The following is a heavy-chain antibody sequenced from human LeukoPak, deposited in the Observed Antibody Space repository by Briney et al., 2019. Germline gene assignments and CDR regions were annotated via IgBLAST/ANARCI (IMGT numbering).Heavy chain of an antibody. CDR1: GGSISSGSYY. Sequence: PSQTLSLTCTVSGGSISSGSYYWGWIRQPAGTGLEWIGRIYTSGSTNYNPSLKSRVTISVDTSKNQFSLKLSSVTAADTAVYYCAREDLLEMATIDYWGQGTLVTVPS. CDR3: AREDLLEMATIDY. V-gene: IGHV4-61*02. D-gene: IGHD5-24*01. CDR2: IYTSGST. J-gene: IGHJ4*02.